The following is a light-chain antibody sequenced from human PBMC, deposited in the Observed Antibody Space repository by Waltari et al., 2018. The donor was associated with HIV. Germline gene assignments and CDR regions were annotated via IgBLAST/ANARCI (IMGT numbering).Light chain of an antibody. Sequence: DIQMTQSPSSVSASVGDRVTITCRAILVMSSWLAWYQQKQGKAPKLLIYAAFNLQSGVPSRFSGSGSGTDFTLTISGLQPEDVATYYCQQAHSSPFTFGPGTRVDIK. CDR3: QQAHSSPFT. V-gene: IGKV1-12*01. CDR1: LVMSSW. CDR2: AAF. J-gene: IGKJ3*01.